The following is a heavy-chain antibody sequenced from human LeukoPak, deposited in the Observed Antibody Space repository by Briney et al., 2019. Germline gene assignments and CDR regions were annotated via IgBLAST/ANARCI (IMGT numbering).Heavy chain of an antibody. D-gene: IGHD6-13*01. CDR1: GFNFSSFV. CDR2: ITTSGRST. Sequence: GGSLRLSCSASGFNFSSFVMSWVGQARGRGRDGVSSITTSGRSTYYADSVKRRFTISRDNSKNTLYIQVNSLRAADTAVYYCANAPLPYDATAAGLPWDVWGQGTTVTVSS. CDR3: ANAPLPYDATAAGLPWDV. V-gene: IGHV3-23*01. J-gene: IGHJ6*02.